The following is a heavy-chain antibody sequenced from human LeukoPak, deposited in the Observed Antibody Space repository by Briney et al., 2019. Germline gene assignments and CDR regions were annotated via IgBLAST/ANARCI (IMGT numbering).Heavy chain of an antibody. J-gene: IGHJ5*02. CDR3: ARVREFDCTNGVCYISWFDP. CDR2: INAYNGNT. CDR1: GYTFTSYG. Sequence: ASVKVSCKASGYTFTSYGISWVRQAPGQGLKWMGWINAYNGNTNYAQKLQGRVTMTTDTSTSTAYMELRSLRSDDTAVYYCARVREFDCTNGVCYISWFDPWGQGTLVTVSS. D-gene: IGHD2-8*01. V-gene: IGHV1-18*01.